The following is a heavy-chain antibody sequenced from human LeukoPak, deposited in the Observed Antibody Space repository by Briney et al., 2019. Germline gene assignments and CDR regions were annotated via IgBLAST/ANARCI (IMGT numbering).Heavy chain of an antibody. CDR1: GFTFRTYG. CDR2: IWYGGSYK. D-gene: IGHD4-17*01. J-gene: IGHJ4*02. Sequence: GGSLRLSCAASGFTFRTYGMHWVRQAPGKGLEWVAVIWYGGSYKYYADAVKGRFTISRDNSKNTLYLQMNSLRDEDTAVYYCVRGATVTSPFDYWGQGTLVTVSS. CDR3: VRGATVTSPFDY. V-gene: IGHV3-33*01.